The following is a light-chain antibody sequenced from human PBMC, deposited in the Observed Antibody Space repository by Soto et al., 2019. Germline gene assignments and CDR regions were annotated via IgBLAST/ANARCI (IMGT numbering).Light chain of an antibody. CDR2: DAS. CDR1: QSVRSNH. Sequence: EIVLTQSPGTLSLSPGERATLSCRASQSVRSNHLAWYQQKPGHAPRLLIYDASSMATSIPDRFSGSGSGTDFTLTISRLVPEDFAVYYCQHYGSSPRTFGRGTKLEI. V-gene: IGKV3-20*01. J-gene: IGKJ2*01. CDR3: QHYGSSPRT.